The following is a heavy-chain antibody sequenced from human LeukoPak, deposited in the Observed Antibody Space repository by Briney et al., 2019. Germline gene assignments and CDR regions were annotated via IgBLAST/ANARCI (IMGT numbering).Heavy chain of an antibody. V-gene: IGHV3-48*04. CDR3: ARDTRVQQPGSYYYYGMDV. CDR2: ISSSSSTI. Sequence: PGGSLRLSCAASGFTFSSYSMNWVRQAPGKGMEWVSYISSSSSTIYYADSVKGRFTISRDNAKNSLYLQMNSLRAEDTAVYYCARDTRVQQPGSYYYYGMDVWGQGTTVTVSS. D-gene: IGHD6-13*01. CDR1: GFTFSSYS. J-gene: IGHJ6*02.